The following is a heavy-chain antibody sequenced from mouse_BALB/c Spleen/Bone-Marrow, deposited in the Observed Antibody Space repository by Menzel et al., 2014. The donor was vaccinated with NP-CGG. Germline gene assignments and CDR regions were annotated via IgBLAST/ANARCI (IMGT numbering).Heavy chain of an antibody. Sequence: DVMLVESGGGLVKPGGSLKLSCAASGFAFSGYDMSWVRQTPEKRLEWVAYISSGGSNTYYPDTVKGRFTISRDNAKNTLYLQMNSLKSEDTAMYYCARQRGYAYAMDYWSQGTSVTVSS. CDR3: ARQRGYAYAMDY. CDR2: ISSGGSNT. V-gene: IGHV5-12-1*01. J-gene: IGHJ4*01. CDR1: GFAFSGYD. D-gene: IGHD2-2*01.